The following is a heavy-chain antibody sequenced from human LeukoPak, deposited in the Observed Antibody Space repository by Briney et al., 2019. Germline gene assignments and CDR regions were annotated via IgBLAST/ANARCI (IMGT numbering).Heavy chain of an antibody. V-gene: IGHV4-39*01. CDR2: IYYSGSP. Sequence: SETLSLTCTVSGASISSSSYYWGWIRQPPGKGLEWIGNIYYSGSPYYSPSLKSRVTISVHTSTNQFSLKLSSVTAADTAVYYCAGARYGMYVWGQGTTVTVSS. J-gene: IGHJ6*02. CDR3: AGARYGMYV. CDR1: GASISSSSYY.